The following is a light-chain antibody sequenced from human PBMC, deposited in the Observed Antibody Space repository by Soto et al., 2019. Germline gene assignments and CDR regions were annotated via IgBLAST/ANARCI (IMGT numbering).Light chain of an antibody. CDR3: VVWDDSLRGRV. J-gene: IGLJ3*02. V-gene: IGLV1-47*02. Sequence: QSVLTQPTSASGTPGQRVTISGSGSGSNIGSHDVYWYQHLPGTAPKVLIYRNDQRPSGVPDRFSASRSGTSASLAISGLRSEDEAYYYGVVWDDSLRGRVFGGGTKLTVL. CDR1: GSNIGSHD. CDR2: RND.